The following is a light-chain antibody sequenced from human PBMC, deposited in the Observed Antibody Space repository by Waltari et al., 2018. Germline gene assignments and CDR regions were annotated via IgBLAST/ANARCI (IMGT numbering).Light chain of an antibody. CDR1: QRIDNH. CDR3: QQSFNSPRT. J-gene: IGKJ4*01. CDR2: AAS. Sequence: DIQMSQSPSSLSASVGDRVNVPCRASQRIDNHLNWYQQKPGKAPNLLIYAASNLQSGVPSRFSGSGSGTDFTLTISSLQPEDFVTYYCQQSFNSPRTFGGGTRVEIK. V-gene: IGKV1-39*01.